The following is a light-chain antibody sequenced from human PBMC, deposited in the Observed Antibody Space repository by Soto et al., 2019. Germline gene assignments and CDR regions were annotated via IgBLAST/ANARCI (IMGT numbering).Light chain of an antibody. CDR3: ATWDRSLTGEV. CDR2: DSN. Sequence: QSVLTQPPSVSAAPGQKVTISCSGSSSNIGNNYVSWFQQLPGTAPKLLIYDSNQRPSGIPDRFSGSQSGTSATLYITGLQTGEEADYYCATWDRSLTGEVFGGGAKLTVL. V-gene: IGLV1-51*01. J-gene: IGLJ2*01. CDR1: SSNIGNNY.